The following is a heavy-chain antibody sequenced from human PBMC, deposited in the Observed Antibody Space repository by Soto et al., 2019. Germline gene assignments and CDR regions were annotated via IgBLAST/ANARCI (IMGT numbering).Heavy chain of an antibody. CDR2: ISSSSSYI. CDR1: GFTFSSYS. V-gene: IGHV3-21*01. Sequence: EVQLVESGGGLVKPGGSLRLSCAASGFTFSSYSMNWVHQAPGKGLEWVSSISSSSSYIYYADSVNGRFTISRDNAKNSLYLQMNSLRAEDTAVYYCAREVSKYSGYDFDYWGQGTLVTVSS. J-gene: IGHJ4*02. CDR3: AREVSKYSGYDFDY. D-gene: IGHD5-12*01.